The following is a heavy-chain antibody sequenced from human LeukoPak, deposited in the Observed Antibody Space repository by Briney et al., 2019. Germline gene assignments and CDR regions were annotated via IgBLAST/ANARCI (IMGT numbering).Heavy chain of an antibody. D-gene: IGHD5-18*01. CDR2: INSDGSST. CDR1: GFTFSSYW. J-gene: IGHJ4*02. V-gene: IGHV3-74*01. CDR3: ARANHRGIQLWPPRRGFDY. Sequence: QPGGSLRLSCAASGFTFSSYWMHWVRHAPGKGLVWVSRINSDGSSTSYADSVKGRFTISRDNAKNTLYLQMNSLRAEDTAVYYCARANHRGIQLWPPRRGFDYWGQGTLVTVSS.